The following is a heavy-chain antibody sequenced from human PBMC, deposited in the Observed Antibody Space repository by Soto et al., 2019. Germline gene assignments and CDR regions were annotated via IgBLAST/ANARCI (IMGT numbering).Heavy chain of an antibody. J-gene: IGHJ5*02. Sequence: RSTVVNPTQTLTLSCTFSGFSLDTTGEGVGWIRQPPGKALEWLELIDWDDAKHYSPPLKNRLTITKDISKNQVVLTMTNLDPVDTATYYCAHEEDDWFDPWGQGNLVTVSS. CDR3: AHEEDDWFDP. V-gene: IGHV2-5*02. CDR1: GFSLDTTGEG. CDR2: IDWDDAK.